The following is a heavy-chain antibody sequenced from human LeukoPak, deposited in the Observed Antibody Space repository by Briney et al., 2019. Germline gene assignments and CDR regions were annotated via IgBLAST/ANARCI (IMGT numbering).Heavy chain of an antibody. CDR2: IGAADDT. D-gene: IGHD1-26*01. CDR1: GFTFSNYD. J-gene: IGHJ4*02. CDR3: ARCSGSHCDF. V-gene: IGHV3-13*04. Sequence: GVCLRLSCASSGFTFSNYDMFWVRQTTGKGLEWVSTIGAADDTYYPGSVRGRFTISRESDKDSLYVQMNSLRAGDTAVYFCARCSGSHCDFWGQGTLVTVSS.